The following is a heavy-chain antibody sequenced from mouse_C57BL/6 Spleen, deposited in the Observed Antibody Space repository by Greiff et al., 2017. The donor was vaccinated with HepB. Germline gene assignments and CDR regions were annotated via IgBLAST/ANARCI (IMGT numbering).Heavy chain of an antibody. CDR3: ARMFYYYGSSLYAMDY. CDR1: GFSLTSYG. Sequence: VKLMESGPGLVQPSQSLSITCTVSGFSLTSYGVHWVRQSPGKGLEWLGVIWSGGSTDYNAAFISRLSISKDNSKSQVFFKMNSLQADDTAIYYCARMFYYYGSSLYAMDYWGQGTSVTVSS. J-gene: IGHJ4*01. V-gene: IGHV2-2*01. D-gene: IGHD1-1*01. CDR2: IWSGGST.